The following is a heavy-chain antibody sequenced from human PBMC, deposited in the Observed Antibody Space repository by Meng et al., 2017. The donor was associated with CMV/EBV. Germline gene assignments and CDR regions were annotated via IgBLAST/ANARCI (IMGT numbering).Heavy chain of an antibody. CDR2: IVVGSGNT. J-gene: IGHJ6*02. D-gene: IGHD3-3*01. CDR3: AADWHDYDFWIGSNYGMDV. Sequence: SVKVSCKASGFTFTSSAVQWVRQARGQRLEWIGWIVVGSGNTNYAQKFQERVTITRDMSTSTAYMELSSLRSEDTAVYYCAADWHDYDFWIGSNYGMDVWGQGTTVTVSS. V-gene: IGHV1-58*01. CDR1: GFTFTSSA.